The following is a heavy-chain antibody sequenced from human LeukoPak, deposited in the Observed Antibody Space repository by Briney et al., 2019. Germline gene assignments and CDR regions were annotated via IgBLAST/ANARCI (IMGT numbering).Heavy chain of an antibody. D-gene: IGHD3-10*01. Sequence: GESLRLSREASGFTFNSYWMSWVRQAPGKGLEWVADINEDGSTIYYVNSVKGRFTISRDNAKNSLSLQLNTLRAEDRAVYYCARWSYVSGTWFLDSWGQGALVTVSS. V-gene: IGHV3-7*05. CDR2: INEDGSTI. CDR1: GFTFNSYW. CDR3: ARWSYVSGTWFLDS. J-gene: IGHJ4*02.